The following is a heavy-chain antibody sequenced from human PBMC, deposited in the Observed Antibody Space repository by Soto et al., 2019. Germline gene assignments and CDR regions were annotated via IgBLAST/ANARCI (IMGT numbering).Heavy chain of an antibody. D-gene: IGHD1-26*01. Sequence: ASVKVSCKASGGTFSSYAISWVRQAPGQGLEWMGGIIPIFGTANYAQKFQGRVTITADESTSTAYMELSSLRSEDTAVYYCAREWDQEMANDAFDIWGQGTMVTVSS. CDR1: GGTFSSYA. J-gene: IGHJ3*02. CDR3: AREWDQEMANDAFDI. V-gene: IGHV1-69*13. CDR2: IIPIFGTA.